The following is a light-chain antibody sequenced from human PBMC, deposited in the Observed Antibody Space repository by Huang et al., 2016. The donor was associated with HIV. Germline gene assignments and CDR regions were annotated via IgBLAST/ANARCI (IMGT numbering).Light chain of an antibody. Sequence: DIQMTQSPSSLSASVGDRVTITCRASQTMTSFLNWYHQKPGKSPKLLIYAASSLQSGVPSRFSGSGSGTSFTLTINTLQPEDFATYYCQQSSSTPFTFGPGTRVDIK. V-gene: IGKV1-39*01. CDR3: QQSSSTPFT. J-gene: IGKJ3*01. CDR1: QTMTSF. CDR2: AAS.